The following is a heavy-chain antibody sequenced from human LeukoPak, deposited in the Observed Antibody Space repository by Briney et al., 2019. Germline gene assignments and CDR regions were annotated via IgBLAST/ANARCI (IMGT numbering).Heavy chain of an antibody. Sequence: GGSLRLSCAPSGLTFSSYSMNWVRQATGKGLEWVSSISSSSSYIYYADSVKGRFTISRDNAKNSLYLQMNSLRAEDTAVYYCARDLYNSSGYPPFSWGQGTLVTVSS. CDR2: ISSSSSYI. CDR3: ARDLYNSSGYPPFS. D-gene: IGHD3-22*01. CDR1: GLTFSSYS. V-gene: IGHV3-21*01. J-gene: IGHJ5*02.